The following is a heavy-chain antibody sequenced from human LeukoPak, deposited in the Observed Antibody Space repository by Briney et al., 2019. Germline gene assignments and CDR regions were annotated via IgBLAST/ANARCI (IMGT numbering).Heavy chain of an antibody. CDR1: GFTFSSYS. CDR2: ISSSSSYI. CDR3: ARDRSVSSWYLDYFDY. Sequence: GGSLRLSCAASGFTFSSYSMNWVRQAPGKGLEWVSSISSSSSYIYYADSVKGRFTISRDNAKNSLYLQMNSLRAEDTAVYYCARDRSVSSWYLDYFDYWGQGTLVTVSS. D-gene: IGHD6-13*01. V-gene: IGHV3-21*01. J-gene: IGHJ4*02.